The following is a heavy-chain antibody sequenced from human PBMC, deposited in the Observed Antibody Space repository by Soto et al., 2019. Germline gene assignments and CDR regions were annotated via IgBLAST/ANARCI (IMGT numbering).Heavy chain of an antibody. CDR3: ATLSAPSDY. V-gene: IGHV3-74*01. Sequence: EVQLVESGGGLVQPGGSLRLSCTAPQFTFSGYWMHWVRQAPGKGLVWVSHINTDGTITSYADFVKGRFIISRDNAKNTLYLQMNSLGAEDTAVYYCATLSAPSDYWGLGTLVTVS. CDR2: INTDGTIT. J-gene: IGHJ4*02. CDR1: QFTFSGYW.